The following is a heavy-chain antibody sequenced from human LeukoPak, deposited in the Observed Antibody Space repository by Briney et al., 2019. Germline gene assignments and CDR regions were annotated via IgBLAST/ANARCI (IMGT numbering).Heavy chain of an antibody. CDR1: GFTFSSYD. J-gene: IGHJ4*02. V-gene: IGHV3-13*01. CDR3: ARAIGRYYDSSGYYYFDY. Sequence: GSLRLSCVASGFTFSSYDMHWVRQGTGKGLEWVSGIGTAGDTYYPGSVKGRFTISRENAKNSLYLQMNSLRAGDTAVYYCARAIGRYYDSSGYYYFDYWGQGTLVTVSS. D-gene: IGHD3-22*01. CDR2: IGTAGDT.